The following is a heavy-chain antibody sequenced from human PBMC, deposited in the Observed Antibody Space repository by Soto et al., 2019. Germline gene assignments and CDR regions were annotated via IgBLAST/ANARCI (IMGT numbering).Heavy chain of an antibody. CDR3: ARQYGMDV. V-gene: IGHV3-74*01. CDR1: GFSFSDDW. J-gene: IGHJ6*02. CDR2: ITSDGRST. Sequence: GGSLRLSCVGSGFSFSDDWMHWLRRAPGKGLEWVSRITSDGRSTTYADSVKGRFTISRDNAKNTLYLQMNSLRVEDTAVYYCARQYGMDVWGQGTTVNVSS.